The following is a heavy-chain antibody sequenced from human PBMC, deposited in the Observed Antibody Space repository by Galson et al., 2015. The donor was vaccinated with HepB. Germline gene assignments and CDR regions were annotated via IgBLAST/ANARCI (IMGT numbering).Heavy chain of an antibody. Sequence: SVKVSCKASGGTFSSYAISWVRQAPGQGLEWMGGIIPIFGTANCAQKFQGRVTITADESTSTAYMELSSLRSEDTAVYYCARVVLDCSSTSCLPTAWYFDLWGRGTLVTVSS. J-gene: IGHJ2*01. CDR1: GGTFSSYA. D-gene: IGHD2-2*01. CDR2: IIPIFGTA. CDR3: ARVVLDCSSTSCLPTAWYFDL. V-gene: IGHV1-69*13.